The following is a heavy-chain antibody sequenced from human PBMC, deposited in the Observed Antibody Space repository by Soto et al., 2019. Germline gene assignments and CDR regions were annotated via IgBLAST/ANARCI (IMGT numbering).Heavy chain of an antibody. CDR3: ARDER. J-gene: IGHJ4*02. CDR2: IKEDGSEK. Sequence: EVQLVESGGALVQPGESLRLSCAGSGFIFSESWMSWIRQAPGKGLEWVANIKEDGSEKYYVDSVRGRFTISRDNAKNSLYLQMNNLRAEDTAVYYCARDERWGQGTLVTVSS. V-gene: IGHV3-7*04. CDR1: GFIFSESW.